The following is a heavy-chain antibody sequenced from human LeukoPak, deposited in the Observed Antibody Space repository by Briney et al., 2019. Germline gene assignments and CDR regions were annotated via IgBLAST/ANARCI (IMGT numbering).Heavy chain of an antibody. D-gene: IGHD4-17*01. Sequence: GGPLRLSCAASGFTFSSYWMHWVRKAPGKGLVWFSRMNSDGSSTTYADSVKGRFTISRDNAKNTLYLQMNSLRAEDTAVYYCARAALYGDYVPFFDCWGQGTLVTVSS. CDR2: MNSDGSST. CDR3: ARAALYGDYVPFFDC. CDR1: GFTFSSYW. V-gene: IGHV3-74*01. J-gene: IGHJ4*02.